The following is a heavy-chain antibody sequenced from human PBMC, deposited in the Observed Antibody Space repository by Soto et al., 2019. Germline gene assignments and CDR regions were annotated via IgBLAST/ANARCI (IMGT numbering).Heavy chain of an antibody. CDR1: GGTFSSYT. J-gene: IGHJ6*02. CDR3: SRGGYSGYDPTLSYYYGMDV. D-gene: IGHD5-12*01. CDR2: IIPILGIA. Sequence: QVQLVQSGAEVKKPGSSVKVSCKASGGTFSSYTISWVRQAPGQVLEWMGRIIPILGIANYAHKFQGRVTITADKSTSTAYMELSSLRSEDTAVYYCSRGGYSGYDPTLSYYYGMDVWGQGPTVTVSS. V-gene: IGHV1-69*02.